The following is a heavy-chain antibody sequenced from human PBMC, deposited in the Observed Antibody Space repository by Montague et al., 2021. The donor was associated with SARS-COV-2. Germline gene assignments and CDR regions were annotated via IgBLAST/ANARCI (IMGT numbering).Heavy chain of an antibody. CDR2: IYYNGNT. J-gene: IGHJ3*01. V-gene: IGHV4-59*01. CDR1: GDSISTYY. Sequence: SETLSLTCTVSGDSISTYYWSWIRQPPGKGLEWIGDIYYNGNTNXXPSLKSRVTISVDTSKNQFSLRLSSVTAADTAVYYCARGGATYYYDCSGYVNAFDAWGQGTMVTVSS. D-gene: IGHD3-22*01. CDR3: ARGGATYYYDCSGYVNAFDA.